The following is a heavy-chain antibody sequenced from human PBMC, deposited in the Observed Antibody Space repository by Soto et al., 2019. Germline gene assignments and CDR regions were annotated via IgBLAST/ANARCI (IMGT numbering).Heavy chain of an antibody. D-gene: IGHD3-10*01. V-gene: IGHV3-21*01. CDR1: GFTFSSYS. CDR2: ISSSSSYI. J-gene: IGHJ4*02. Sequence: GGSLRLSCAASGFTFSSYSINWVRQAPGKGLEWVSSISSSSSYIYYADSVKGRFTISRDNAKNSLYLQMNSLRAEDTAVYYCASVGYYYGSGSSNWGQGTLVTVSS. CDR3: ASVGYYYGSGSSN.